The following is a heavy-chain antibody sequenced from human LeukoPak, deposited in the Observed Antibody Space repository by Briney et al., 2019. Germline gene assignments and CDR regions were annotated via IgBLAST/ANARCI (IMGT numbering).Heavy chain of an antibody. D-gene: IGHD3-3*01. CDR3: ARDGRYYDFWSGYYTHYYGMDV. CDR2: INGDGRTT. V-gene: IGHV3-74*01. Sequence: GGSLRLSCAASGFTFSSYSMNWVRQAPGKGLVWVSRINGDGRTTSYADSVKGRFTISKDNAKNTMYLQINSLRAEDTAVYHCARDGRYYDFWSGYYTHYYGMDVWGQGTTVTVSS. J-gene: IGHJ6*02. CDR1: GFTFSSYS.